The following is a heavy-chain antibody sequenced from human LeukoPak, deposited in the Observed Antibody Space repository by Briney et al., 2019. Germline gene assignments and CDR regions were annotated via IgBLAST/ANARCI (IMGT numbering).Heavy chain of an antibody. CDR2: ISSSSSYI. J-gene: IGHJ3*02. D-gene: IGHD3-22*01. Sequence: GGSLRLSSAASGFTFSSYSMNWVRQAPGKGLEWVSSISSSSSYIYYADSVKGRFTISRDNAKNSLYLQMNSLRAEDTAVYYCARDLEDSSPFGAFDMWGQGTMVTGSS. CDR3: ARDLEDSSPFGAFDM. V-gene: IGHV3-21*01. CDR1: GFTFSSYS.